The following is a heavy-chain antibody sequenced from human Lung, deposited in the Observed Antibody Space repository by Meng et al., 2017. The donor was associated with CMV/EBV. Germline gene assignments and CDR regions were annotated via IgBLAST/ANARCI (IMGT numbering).Heavy chain of an antibody. Sequence: GGSLRLSCAASGFTFNTYSMTWVRQAPGKGLEWVSYISSSGTTIHYADSVKGRFTISRDNGKNSLYLQMNSLRVEDTALYYCARGMSIAAPRFFVYWGHGALVTVSS. CDR2: ISSSGTTI. CDR3: ARGMSIAAPRFFVY. D-gene: IGHD6-6*01. V-gene: IGHV3-48*04. J-gene: IGHJ1*01. CDR1: GFTFNTYS.